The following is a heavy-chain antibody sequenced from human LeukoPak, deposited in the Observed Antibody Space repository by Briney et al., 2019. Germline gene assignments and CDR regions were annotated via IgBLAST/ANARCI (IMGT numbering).Heavy chain of an antibody. CDR2: ISAYNGNT. J-gene: IGHJ4*02. Sequence: ASVKVSCKASGYTFTSYGISWVRQAPGQGLEWMGWISAYNGNTNYAQKFQCRVTMTTDTSTSTAYMELRSLRSDDTAVYYCAGSGDIVATKSFDYWGQGTLVTVSS. CDR1: GYTFTSYG. D-gene: IGHD5-12*01. CDR3: AGSGDIVATKSFDY. V-gene: IGHV1-18*01.